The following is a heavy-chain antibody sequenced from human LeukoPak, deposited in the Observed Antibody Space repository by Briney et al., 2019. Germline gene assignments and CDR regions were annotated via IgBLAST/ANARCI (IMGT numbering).Heavy chain of an antibody. CDR3: ARVRWTGNYYFDY. CDR1: GFTFSSYG. Sequence: GGSLRLSCAASGFTFSSYGMHWVRQAPGKGLEWVAFIRYDGSNKYYADSVKGRFTISRDNAKNSLYLQMDSLRAEDTAVYYCARVRWTGNYYFDYWGQGTLVTVSS. CDR2: IRYDGSNK. V-gene: IGHV3-30*02. D-gene: IGHD3/OR15-3a*01. J-gene: IGHJ4*02.